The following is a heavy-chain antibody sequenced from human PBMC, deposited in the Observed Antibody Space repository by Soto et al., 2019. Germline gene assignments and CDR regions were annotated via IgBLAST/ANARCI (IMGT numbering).Heavy chain of an antibody. Sequence: EVQLVESGGGLVKPGGSLRLSCAASGFTFINAWMNWVRQAPGKGLEWVGRIKSKTDGGTTDYAAPVKGRFTISRDDSKNTLYLQMNSLKNDDTAVYYCGTGYCSSGSGALDYWGQGTLVTVSS. D-gene: IGHD2-15*01. CDR3: GTGYCSSGSGALDY. CDR2: IKSKTDGGTT. V-gene: IGHV3-15*07. CDR1: GFTFINAW. J-gene: IGHJ4*02.